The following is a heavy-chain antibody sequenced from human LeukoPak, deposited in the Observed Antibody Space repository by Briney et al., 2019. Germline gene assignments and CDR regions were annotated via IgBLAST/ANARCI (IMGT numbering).Heavy chain of an antibody. Sequence: PSETLSLTCTVSGGSISSYYWSWIRQPPGKGLEWIGSIYYSGSTYYNPSLKSRVTISVDTSKNQFSLKLSSVTAADTAVYYCARLVSGRRYYDSSGYGFSPYWGQGTLVTVSS. CDR1: GGSISSYY. V-gene: IGHV4-59*05. D-gene: IGHD3-22*01. CDR2: IYYSGST. CDR3: ARLVSGRRYYDSSGYGFSPY. J-gene: IGHJ4*02.